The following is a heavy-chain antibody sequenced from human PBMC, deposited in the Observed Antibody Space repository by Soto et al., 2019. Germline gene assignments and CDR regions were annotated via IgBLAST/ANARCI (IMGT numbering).Heavy chain of an antibody. CDR3: ARDPFGEFDLRFDY. D-gene: IGHD3-10*01. J-gene: IGHJ4*02. CDR2: ISSSSSTI. V-gene: IGHV3-48*01. Sequence: EVQLVESGGGLVQPGGSLRLSCAASGFTFSSYSMNWVRQAPGKGLEWVSYISSSSSTIYYADSVKGRFTISRDNAKNSLYLQMNSLRAEDTAVYYCARDPFGEFDLRFDYWGQGTLVTVSS. CDR1: GFTFSSYS.